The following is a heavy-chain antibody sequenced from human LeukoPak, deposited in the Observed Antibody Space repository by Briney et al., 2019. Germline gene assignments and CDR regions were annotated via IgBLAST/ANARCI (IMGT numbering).Heavy chain of an antibody. CDR1: GFTFRTYE. J-gene: IGHJ4*02. CDR2: ISSSGSTK. D-gene: IGHD5-12*01. Sequence: PGGSLRLSCAASGFTFRTYEMNWVRQAPGMGREWVSYISSSGSTKYYADSVKGRFTIYTDNAMNSLFLQMNSLRAEDTAVYYCARDWDSGYDTYYFDYWGQGTLVTVSS. V-gene: IGHV3-48*03. CDR3: ARDWDSGYDTYYFDY.